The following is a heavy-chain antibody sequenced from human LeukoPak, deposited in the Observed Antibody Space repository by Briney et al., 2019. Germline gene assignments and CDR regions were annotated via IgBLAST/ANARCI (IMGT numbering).Heavy chain of an antibody. CDR1: GFTFSSSW. Sequence: GGSLRLSCAASGFTFSSSWMHWVRQGPGKGLVWVARMNADGRTINYADSVKGRFTISRDNAKNTLYLQKNSLRTEDAAAYYCARAGNYYFDLWGRGTQVTVSS. J-gene: IGHJ2*01. D-gene: IGHD1-7*01. V-gene: IGHV3-74*01. CDR2: MNADGRTI. CDR3: ARAGNYYFDL.